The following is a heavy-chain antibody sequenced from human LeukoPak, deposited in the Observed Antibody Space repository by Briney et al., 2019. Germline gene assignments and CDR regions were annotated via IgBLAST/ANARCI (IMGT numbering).Heavy chain of an antibody. D-gene: IGHD5-18*01. CDR1: GASISGYY. CDR2: IHHSGSL. J-gene: IGHJ4*02. CDR3: ARAISGYSYGLTYYFDY. Sequence: SETLSLTCTVSGASISGYYWGWLRQPPGKGLEWIGSIHHSGSLHYSPSLKSRVTISLDTSKNQFSLKLRSVTAADTAVYYCARAISGYSYGLTYYFDYWGQGTLVTVSS. V-gene: IGHV4-38-2*02.